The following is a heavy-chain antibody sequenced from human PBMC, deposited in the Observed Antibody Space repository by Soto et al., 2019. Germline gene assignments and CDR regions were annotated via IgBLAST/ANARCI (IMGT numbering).Heavy chain of an antibody. CDR3: ASLILRFLEWLSPFDY. Sequence: PSETLSLTCTVSVGSISSTSYYWAWGRQPPGKGLEWIGAINHSGNTSYNPSLQRRVTISGDTSKNQFSLKLRSVTAADTAVYYCASLILRFLEWLSPFDYWGRGTMGT. CDR2: INHSGNT. V-gene: IGHV4-39*01. CDR1: VGSISSTSYY. J-gene: IGHJ4*02. D-gene: IGHD3-3*01.